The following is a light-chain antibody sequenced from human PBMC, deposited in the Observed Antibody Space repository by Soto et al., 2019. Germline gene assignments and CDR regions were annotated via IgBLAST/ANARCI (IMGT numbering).Light chain of an antibody. CDR1: SSDVGGYNY. Sequence: QSVLTRPPSASGSPGQSVTISCTGTSSDVGGYNYVSWYQQHPGKAPKLMIYEVSKRPSGVPDRFSGSKSGNTASLTVSGLQAGDEADYYCSSYAGSNNFNVFGAGTKVTVL. J-gene: IGLJ1*01. V-gene: IGLV2-8*01. CDR2: EVS. CDR3: SSYAGSNNFNV.